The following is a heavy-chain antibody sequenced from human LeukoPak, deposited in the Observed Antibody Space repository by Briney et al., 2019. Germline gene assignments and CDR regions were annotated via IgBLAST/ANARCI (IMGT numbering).Heavy chain of an antibody. Sequence: ASVKVSCKASGYTFTSYDINWVRQATGQGLEWMGWMNPNSGNTGYAQKFQGRVTMTRNTSISTAYMELSSLRSEDTAVYYCARDLGYYYDSSGYPPDYWGQGTLVTVSS. V-gene: IGHV1-8*01. CDR3: ARDLGYYYDSSGYPPDY. D-gene: IGHD3-22*01. J-gene: IGHJ4*02. CDR2: MNPNSGNT. CDR1: GYTFTSYD.